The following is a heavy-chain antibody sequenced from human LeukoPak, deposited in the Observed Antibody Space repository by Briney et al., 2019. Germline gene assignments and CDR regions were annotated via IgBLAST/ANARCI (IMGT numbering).Heavy chain of an antibody. CDR2: ITVNGGTT. V-gene: IGHV3-23*01. D-gene: IGHD2-8*01. CDR1: GLSIGNYA. J-gene: IGHJ3*01. CDR3: AKDPNGDYIGAFDG. Sequence: GGSLRLSCVGCGLSIGNYAMTWVRQAPGKGLEWVSSITVNGGTTKYADSVRGRFTVSSDNSRNTVLLQMDSLRAEDTAVYYCAKDPNGDYIGAFDGWGQGTMVTVSS.